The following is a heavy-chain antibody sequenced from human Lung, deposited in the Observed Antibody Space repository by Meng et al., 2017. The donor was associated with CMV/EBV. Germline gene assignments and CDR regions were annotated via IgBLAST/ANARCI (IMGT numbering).Heavy chain of an antibody. D-gene: IGHD2-2*02. J-gene: IGHJ4*02. CDR2: ISTYSGDT. V-gene: IGHV1-18*01. CDR3: ARDLRTYCSRTNCYSGY. Sequence: ASVKVSCKASGYTFTTYGITWVRQAPGQELEWMGWISTYSGDTHYAQKLQGRVTMTTDTSTSTAYMELRGLKSDDTTVYYCARDLRTYCSRTNCYSGYWEQGKXVTVDS. CDR1: GYTFTTYG.